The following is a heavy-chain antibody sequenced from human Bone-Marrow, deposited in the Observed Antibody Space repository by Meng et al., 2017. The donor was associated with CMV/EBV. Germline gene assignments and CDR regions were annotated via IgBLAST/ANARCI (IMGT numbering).Heavy chain of an antibody. CDR1: GFTFSSYS. D-gene: IGHD4/OR15-4a*01. CDR3: ARVLRANAPDY. CDR2: ISSSSSYI. Sequence: GGSLRLSGAASGFTFSSYSMNWVRQAPGKGLEWVSSISSSSSYIYYADSVKGRFTISRDNAKNSLYLEMNSLRAEDTAVYYGARVLRANAPDYWGQGTLVTVSS. V-gene: IGHV3-21*01. J-gene: IGHJ4*01.